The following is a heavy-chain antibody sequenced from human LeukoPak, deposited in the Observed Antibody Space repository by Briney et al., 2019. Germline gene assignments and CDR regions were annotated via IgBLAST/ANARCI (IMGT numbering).Heavy chain of an antibody. J-gene: IGHJ6*03. CDR1: GFTFSSYW. CDR2: INSDGSST. Sequence: GGSLRLSCAASGFTFSSYWMHWVRQAPGKGLVWVSRINSDGSSTSYADSVKGRFTISRDNAKNTLYLQTSSLRVEDTAVYHCAKLKESYFYMDVWGKGTTVSISS. V-gene: IGHV3-74*01. D-gene: IGHD3-10*01. CDR3: AKLKESYFYMDV.